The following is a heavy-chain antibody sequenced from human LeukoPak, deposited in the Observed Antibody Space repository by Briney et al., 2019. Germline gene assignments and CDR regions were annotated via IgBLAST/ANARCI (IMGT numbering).Heavy chain of an antibody. J-gene: IGHJ4*02. CDR1: GYTFTSYD. CDR2: MNPNSGNT. V-gene: IGHV1-8*03. D-gene: IGHD5-12*01. Sequence: ASVKVSCKASGYTFTSYDINWVRQATGQGLEWMGWMNPNSGNTGHAQKFQGRVTITRNTSISTAYMELSSLRSEDTAVYYCARGGWGSGYDDYWGQGTLVTVSS. CDR3: ARGGWGSGYDDY.